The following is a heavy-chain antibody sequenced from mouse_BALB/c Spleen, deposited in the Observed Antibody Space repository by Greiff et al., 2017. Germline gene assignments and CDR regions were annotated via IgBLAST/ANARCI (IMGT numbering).Heavy chain of an antibody. J-gene: IGHJ2*01. D-gene: IGHD1-2*01. CDR2: IDPENGDT. V-gene: IGHV14-4*02. CDR3: NAPLRLPPDY. CDR1: GFNIKDYY. Sequence: EVQLQQSGAELVRSGASVKLSCTASGFNIKDYYMHWVKQRPEQGLEWIGWIDPENGDTEYAPKFQGKATMTADTSSNTAYLQLSSLTSEDTAVYYCNAPLRLPPDYWGQGTTLTVSS.